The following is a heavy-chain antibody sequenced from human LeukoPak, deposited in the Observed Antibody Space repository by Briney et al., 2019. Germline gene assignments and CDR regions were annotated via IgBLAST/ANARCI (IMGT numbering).Heavy chain of an antibody. Sequence: SQTLSLTCTVSGFSISSDSYYWNWIRQPAGKGLEWVGRFYTTGKTYYNPSLKSRVTISKDTSKNQFYLRLTTVTAADTAVYYCARGNPAVYWGPGTLVTVSS. CDR1: GFSISSDSYY. CDR3: ARGNPAVY. J-gene: IGHJ4*02. V-gene: IGHV4-61*02. CDR2: FYTTGKT.